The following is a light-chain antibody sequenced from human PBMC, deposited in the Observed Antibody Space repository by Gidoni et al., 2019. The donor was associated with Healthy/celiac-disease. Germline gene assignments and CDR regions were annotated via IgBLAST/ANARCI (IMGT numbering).Light chain of an antibody. CDR1: SSHVGGYNY. CDR3: SSYAGSNNEV. V-gene: IGLV2-8*01. J-gene: IGLJ3*02. Sequence: QSALTQPPSASGSPGQSVTISCTGTSSHVGGYNYVSWYQQHPGKAPKLMIYEVSKRPSGVPDRFSGSKSGNTASLTVSGLQAEDEADYYCSSYAGSNNEVFGGGTKLTVL. CDR2: EVS.